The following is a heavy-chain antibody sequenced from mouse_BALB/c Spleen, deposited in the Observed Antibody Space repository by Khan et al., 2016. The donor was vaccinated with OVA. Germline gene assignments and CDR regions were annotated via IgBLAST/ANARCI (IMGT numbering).Heavy chain of an antibody. D-gene: IGHD2-10*01. CDR3: ARAYDGNYSEARDY. Sequence: QVQLQQSGPGLVAPSQSLSITCTASGFSLTGYGVNWVRQPPGKGLEWLGMIWGDGSTDYNSAIKSRLCISKDNSKSQAFLKMNSLQTDDTARYFCARAYDGNYSEARDYWGQGTSVTVSS. V-gene: IGHV2-6-7*01. J-gene: IGHJ4*01. CDR2: IWGDGST. CDR1: GFSLTGYG.